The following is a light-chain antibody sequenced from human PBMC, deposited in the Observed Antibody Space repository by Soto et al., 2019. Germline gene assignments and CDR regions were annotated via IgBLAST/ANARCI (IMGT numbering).Light chain of an antibody. Sequence: DIQMTQSPSSLSASVGDRVTITCQASQDISNYLNWYQQKPGKAPKILIYDASVLEAGVPSRFSGGGSGTEFTLTISSLQPDDFATYYCQQYNGDSTFGQGTKVEVK. J-gene: IGKJ1*01. CDR1: QDISNY. CDR3: QQYNGDST. V-gene: IGKV1-33*01. CDR2: DAS.